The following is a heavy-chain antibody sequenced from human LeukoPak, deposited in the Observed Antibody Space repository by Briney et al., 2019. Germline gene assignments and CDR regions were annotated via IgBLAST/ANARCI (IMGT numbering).Heavy chain of an antibody. CDR1: GFTFSSYA. D-gene: IGHD2-21*01. Sequence: TGGSLRLSCAASGFTFSSYAMSWVRQAPGKGLEWVSAISGSGGSTYYADSVKGRFTISRDNSKNTLYLQMNSLRAEDTAVYYCAKGPPVVDVTAFFLRWFDPWGQGTLVTVSS. CDR3: AKGPPVVDVTAFFLRWFDP. V-gene: IGHV3-23*01. J-gene: IGHJ5*02. CDR2: ISGSGGST.